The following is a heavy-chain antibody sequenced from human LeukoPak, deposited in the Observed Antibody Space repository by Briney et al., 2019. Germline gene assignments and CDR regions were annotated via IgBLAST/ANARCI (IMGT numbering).Heavy chain of an antibody. D-gene: IGHD3-10*01. V-gene: IGHV4-31*03. J-gene: IGHJ5*02. Sequence: SETLSLTCTVSGGSISSGGYYWSWIRQHPGKGLEWIGYIYYSGSTYYNPSLKSRVTISVDTSKNQFSLKLSSVTAADTAVYYCAREHLFRDPGFDPWGQGTLVTVSS. CDR3: AREHLFRDPGFDP. CDR1: GGSISSGGYY. CDR2: IYYSGST.